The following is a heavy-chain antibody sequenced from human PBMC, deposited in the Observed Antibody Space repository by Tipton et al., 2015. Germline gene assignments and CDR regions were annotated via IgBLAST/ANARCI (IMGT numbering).Heavy chain of an antibody. J-gene: IGHJ6*02. V-gene: IGHV4-61*01. CDR2: IYYSGST. CDR3: ARDGGFTIFGVMHRGMDV. Sequence: TLSLTCTVSGGSISSSSYYWSWIRQPPGKGLEWIGYIYYSGSTNSNPSLESRVTISVDTSKNQFSLYLSSVTAADTAVYYCARDGGFTIFGVMHRGMDVWGQGTTVTVSS. CDR1: GGSISSSSYY. D-gene: IGHD3-3*01.